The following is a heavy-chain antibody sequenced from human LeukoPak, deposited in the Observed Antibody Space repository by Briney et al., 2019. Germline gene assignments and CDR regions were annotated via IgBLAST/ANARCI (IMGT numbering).Heavy chain of an antibody. V-gene: IGHV3-64D*06. Sequence: GGSLRLSCSASGFTFSSYAMHWVRQAPGKVLEYVSAISSNGGSTYYADSVKGRFTISRDNSKNTLYLQMSSLRAEDTAVYYCVKDGEEYYYGSGTWYYFDYWGQGTLVTVSS. J-gene: IGHJ4*02. D-gene: IGHD3-10*01. CDR2: ISSNGGST. CDR3: VKDGEEYYYGSGTWYYFDY. CDR1: GFTFSSYA.